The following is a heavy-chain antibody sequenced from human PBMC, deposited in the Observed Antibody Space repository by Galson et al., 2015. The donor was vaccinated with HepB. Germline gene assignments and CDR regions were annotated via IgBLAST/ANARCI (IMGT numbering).Heavy chain of an antibody. Sequence: SLRLSCAASGFTFSSYAMHWVRQAPGKGLEWVAVISYDGSNKYYADSVKGRFTISRDNSKNTLYLQMNSLRAEDTAVYYCARSTIVVVPAAIVYWGQGTLVTVSS. V-gene: IGHV3-30-3*01. CDR1: GFTFSSYA. CDR3: ARSTIVVVPAAIVY. D-gene: IGHD2-2*01. CDR2: ISYDGSNK. J-gene: IGHJ4*02.